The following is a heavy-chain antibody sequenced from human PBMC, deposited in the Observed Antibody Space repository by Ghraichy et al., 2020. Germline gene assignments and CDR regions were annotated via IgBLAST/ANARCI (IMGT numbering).Heavy chain of an antibody. Sequence: SETLSLTCTVSGGSISSSSYYWGWIRQPPGKGLEWIGSIFYSGSTYSNPSLKSRVTISVDTPKNQFSLKLTSVTAADTAVYYCARQKVGISAAASWGQGTLVTVSS. V-gene: IGHV4-39*01. D-gene: IGHD6-13*01. CDR1: GGSISSSSYY. CDR3: ARQKVGISAAAS. J-gene: IGHJ5*02. CDR2: IFYSGST.